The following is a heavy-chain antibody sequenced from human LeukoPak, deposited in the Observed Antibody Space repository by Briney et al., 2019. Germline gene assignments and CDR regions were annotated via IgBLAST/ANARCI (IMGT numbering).Heavy chain of an antibody. V-gene: IGHV3-21*01. Sequence: GGSLRLSCAASGFTFSSYSMNWVRQAPGRGLEWVSSISSSSTYIYYADSVKGRFTISRDNAKNSLYLQMNSLRAEDTAVYYCAELGITMIGGVWGKGTTVTISS. CDR2: ISSSSTYI. CDR1: GFTFSSYS. J-gene: IGHJ6*04. CDR3: AELGITMIGGV. D-gene: IGHD3-10*02.